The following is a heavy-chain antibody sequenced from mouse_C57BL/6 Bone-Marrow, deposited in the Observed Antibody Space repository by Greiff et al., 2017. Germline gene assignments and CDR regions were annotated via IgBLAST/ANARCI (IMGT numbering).Heavy chain of an antibody. CDR2: IWTGGGT. CDR3: ARNGGTYYAMDY. CDR1: GFSLTSYA. Sequence: VKLMESGPGLVAPSQSLSITCTVSGFSLTSYAISWVRQPPGKGLEWLGVIWTGGGTSYNSALNSRLSISKDNANSQVFLKMNSLQTNDTAKYYCARNGGTYYAMDYWGQGTSVTVSS. J-gene: IGHJ4*01. V-gene: IGHV2-9-1*01. D-gene: IGHD3-3*01.